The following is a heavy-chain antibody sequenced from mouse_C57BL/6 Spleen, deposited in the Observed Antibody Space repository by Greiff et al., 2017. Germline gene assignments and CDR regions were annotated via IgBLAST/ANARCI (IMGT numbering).Heavy chain of an antibody. V-gene: IGHV1-61*01. D-gene: IGHD3-1*01. Sequence: QVQLQQSGAELVRPGSSVKLSCKASGYTFTSYWMDWGKQRPGQGLEWIGNIYPSDSETHYNQKFKDKATLTVDKSSSTAYMQLSSLTSEDSAVYYCARAGWYYAMDYWGQGTSVTVSS. CDR2: IYPSDSET. CDR3: ARAGWYYAMDY. CDR1: GYTFTSYW. J-gene: IGHJ4*01.